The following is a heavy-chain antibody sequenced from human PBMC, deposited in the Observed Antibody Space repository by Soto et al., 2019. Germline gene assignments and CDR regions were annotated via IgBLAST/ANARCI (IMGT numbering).Heavy chain of an antibody. D-gene: IGHD5-18*01. CDR3: AKGQSYPRDQFHY. CDR1: GCTFSSHA. CDR2: ISSNGQGI. J-gene: IGHJ4*02. V-gene: IGHV3-23*01. Sequence: GGTLSLSCAVSGCTFSSHALRCARHAPGKKLVWVSAISSNGQGIYYADSVRGRFTISRDNSKNPIFLILDSLRAADTAVYYCAKGQSYPRDQFHYWGQGTLVTVSS.